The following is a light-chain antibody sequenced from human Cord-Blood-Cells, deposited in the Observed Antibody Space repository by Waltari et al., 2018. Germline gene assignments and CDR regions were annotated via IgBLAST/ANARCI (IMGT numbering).Light chain of an antibody. CDR2: GAS. CDR1: QSVSSSY. CDR3: QQYGSSPPYT. Sequence: EIVLTQSPGTLFFSPGERATLSCRASQSVSSSYLSWYQQKPGQAPRLLIYGASSTATGIPDRFSGSGSGTDFTLTISRREPEDYAVYYCQQYGSSPPYTFGQGTKLEIK. J-gene: IGKJ2*01. V-gene: IGKV3-20*01.